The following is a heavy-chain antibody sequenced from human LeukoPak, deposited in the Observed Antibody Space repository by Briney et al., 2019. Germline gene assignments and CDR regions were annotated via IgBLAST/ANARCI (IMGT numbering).Heavy chain of an antibody. J-gene: IGHJ3*02. CDR3: ARDPTTSQGSDAFDI. Sequence: PGGSLRLSCAASGFTFSSYAMGWVRQAPGKGLEWVANIKPDGSEQYYLDSVKGRFIISRDNAKNSLNLQMGSLRAEDTAVYYCARDPTTSQGSDAFDIWGQGTRVTVSS. CDR2: IKPDGSEQ. CDR1: GFTFSSYA. D-gene: IGHD1-1*01. V-gene: IGHV3-7*01.